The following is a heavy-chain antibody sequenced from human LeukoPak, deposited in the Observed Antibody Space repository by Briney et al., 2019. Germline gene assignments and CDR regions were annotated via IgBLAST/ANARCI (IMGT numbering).Heavy chain of an antibody. V-gene: IGHV3-53*01. CDR3: AKCYGDYVRYLDY. J-gene: IGHJ4*02. CDR2: LYSGGNT. Sequence: GGSLRLSCAASGFTVSSNCMSWVRQAPGKGLEWVSVLYSGGNTYYADSVKGRFTISRDNSKNTLYLQMNSLRAEDTAMYYCAKCYGDYVRYLDYRGQGTLVTVSS. CDR1: GFTVSSNC. D-gene: IGHD4-17*01.